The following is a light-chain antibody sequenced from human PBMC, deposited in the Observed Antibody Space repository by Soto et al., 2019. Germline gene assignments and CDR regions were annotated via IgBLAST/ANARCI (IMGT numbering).Light chain of an antibody. Sequence: QSVLTQPASVSGSPGQSLTISCTGTSSDVGGYNHVSWYQQCPGKAPKLMIYEVSNRHSGVSNRFSGSKSGNTASLTSSWLHAEDEGQYCGCSLALSDTWVLGGGNQPTV. V-gene: IGLV2-14*01. CDR2: EVS. CDR3: CSLALSDTWV. CDR1: SSDVGGYNH. J-gene: IGLJ3*02.